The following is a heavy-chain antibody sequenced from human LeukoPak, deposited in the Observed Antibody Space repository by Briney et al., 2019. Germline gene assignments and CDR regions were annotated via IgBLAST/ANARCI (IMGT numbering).Heavy chain of an antibody. Sequence: GGSLRLSCAVSGITLSNYGMSWVRQAPGKGLEWVAGISGSGGGTNYADSVKGRFTTSRDNPKNTLFLQMNNLRAEDTAVYFCAKRGVVIRVILVGFHKEAYYFDSWGQGALVTVSS. CDR1: GITLSNYG. CDR3: AKRGVVIRVILVGFHKEAYYFDS. J-gene: IGHJ4*02. D-gene: IGHD3-22*01. V-gene: IGHV3-23*01. CDR2: ISGSGGGT.